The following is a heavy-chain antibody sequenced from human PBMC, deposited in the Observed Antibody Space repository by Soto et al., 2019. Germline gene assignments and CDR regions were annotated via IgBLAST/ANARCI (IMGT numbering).Heavy chain of an antibody. CDR3: ASGVAYYYDSSGFGGLDY. Sequence: QVQLQESGPGLVKPSQTLSLTCTVSGGSISSGGYYWSWIRQHPGKGLEWIGYIYYSGSTYYNPSFRRRVTISVDTSKNQFSLKLSSVPAADTAVYYCASGVAYYYDSSGFGGLDYWGQGTLVTVSS. CDR1: GGSISSGGYY. D-gene: IGHD3-22*01. V-gene: IGHV4-31*03. CDR2: IYYSGST. J-gene: IGHJ4*02.